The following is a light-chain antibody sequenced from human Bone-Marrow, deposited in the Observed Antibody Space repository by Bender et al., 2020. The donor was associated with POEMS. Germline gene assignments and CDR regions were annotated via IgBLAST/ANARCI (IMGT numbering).Light chain of an antibody. CDR2: EVS. Sequence: QSALTQPPSASGSPGQSVTIPCTGPSPYVGGYNSVSLYQHHPGRAPRLIIFEVSKRPSGVPDRFSGPKSGYTASLPVSGLQTDDEADYYCACYSDSNLGFGGGTKLTVL. J-gene: IGLJ2*01. CDR3: ACYSDSNLG. V-gene: IGLV2-8*01. CDR1: SPYVGGYNS.